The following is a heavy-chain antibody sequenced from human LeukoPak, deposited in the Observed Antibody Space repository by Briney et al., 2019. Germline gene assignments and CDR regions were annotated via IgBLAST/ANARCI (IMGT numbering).Heavy chain of an antibody. D-gene: IGHD1-1*01. V-gene: IGHV1-2*02. J-gene: IGHJ4*02. Sequence: ASVKVSCKVSGYTFTGYYMHWVRQAPGQGLEWMGWINPNSGGTNYAQKFQGRVTMTRDTSISTAYMELSRLRSDDTAVYYCARASLKGSWNEHFFDYWGQGTLVTVSS. CDR1: GYTFTGYY. CDR3: ARASLKGSWNEHFFDY. CDR2: INPNSGGT.